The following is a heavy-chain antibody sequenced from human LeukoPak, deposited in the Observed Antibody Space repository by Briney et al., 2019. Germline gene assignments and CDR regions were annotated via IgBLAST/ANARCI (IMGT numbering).Heavy chain of an antibody. J-gene: IGHJ4*02. V-gene: IGHV3-74*01. CDR1: GFTFSSYW. CDR3: GRQQAAAGDY. CDR2: ISGDGTST. D-gene: IGHD6-13*01. Sequence: PGGSLRLSCAASGFTFSSYWMQWVRQAPGKGLVWVSRISGDGTSTGCADSVKGRFTISRDNAKNMLYLQMNSLRDEDTAVYYCGRQQAAAGDYWGQGTLVTVSS.